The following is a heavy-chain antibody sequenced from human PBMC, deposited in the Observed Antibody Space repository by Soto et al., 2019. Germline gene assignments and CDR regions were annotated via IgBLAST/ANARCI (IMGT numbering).Heavy chain of an antibody. Sequence: EVQLVESGGGLVQPGGSLRVSCAASGFTFSRYSMNWVRQAPGKGLEWLSYIDSSSKTIYYADSVKGRFIISRDNAKNSLDLQMNRLRDEDTAVYHCARGGVAPIFGDSLGQGTLVTVSS. CDR3: ARGGVAPIFGDS. V-gene: IGHV3-48*02. J-gene: IGHJ4*02. CDR2: IDSSSKTI. CDR1: GFTFSRYS. D-gene: IGHD5-12*01.